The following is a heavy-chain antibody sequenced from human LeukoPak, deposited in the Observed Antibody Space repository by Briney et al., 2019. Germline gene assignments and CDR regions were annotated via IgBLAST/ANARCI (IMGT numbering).Heavy chain of an antibody. CDR3: AKDRAGYSYGTFEA. CDR1: GFTFSNYA. D-gene: IGHD5-18*01. V-gene: IGHV3-23*01. J-gene: IGHJ4*02. Sequence: PGGSLRVSSAASGFTFSNYAMTWVRQAPGKGLEWVSSITNTGATTYYTDSVKGRFTISRDNSKNTLYFQMKSLRVEDTAIYYCAKDRAGYSYGTFEAWGQGALVTVSS. CDR2: ITNTGATT.